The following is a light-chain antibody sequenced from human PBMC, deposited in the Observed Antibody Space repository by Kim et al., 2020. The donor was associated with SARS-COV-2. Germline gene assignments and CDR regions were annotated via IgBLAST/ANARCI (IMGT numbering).Light chain of an antibody. V-gene: IGKV3-15*01. CDR2: GAS. CDR3: QQYNDWPYT. Sequence: SVSPGERVTPSCTARETVSRTSAGSQPIPRQVPRLLIYGASTRFPGTPARFPASGSGTEFTLTISSLQSEDFAIYYCQQYNDWPYTFGKGTKLEI. CDR1: ETVSRT. J-gene: IGKJ2*01.